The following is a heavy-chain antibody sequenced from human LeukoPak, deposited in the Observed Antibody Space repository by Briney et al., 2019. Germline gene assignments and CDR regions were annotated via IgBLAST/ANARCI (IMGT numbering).Heavy chain of an antibody. J-gene: IGHJ3*02. Sequence: GGSLRLSCAASGSTFSSYWMSWVRQAPGKGLEWVANIKQDGSEKYYVGSVKGRFTISRDNAKNSLYLQMNSLRAEDTAVYYCARDRDYYDSSGYSDAFDIWGQGTMVTVSS. D-gene: IGHD3-22*01. CDR3: ARDRDYYDSSGYSDAFDI. V-gene: IGHV3-7*04. CDR1: GSTFSSYW. CDR2: IKQDGSEK.